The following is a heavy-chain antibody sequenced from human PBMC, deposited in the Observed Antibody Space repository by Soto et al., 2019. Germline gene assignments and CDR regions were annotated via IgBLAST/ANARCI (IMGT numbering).Heavy chain of an antibody. J-gene: IGHJ3*02. V-gene: IGHV1-2*04. CDR1: GYTFTGYY. CDR3: ARDQYIAAAGHQHSSSAMSAFDI. D-gene: IGHD6-13*01. Sequence: ASVKVSCKASGYTFTGYYMHWVRQAPGQGLEWMGWINPNSGGTNYAQKFQGWVTMTRDTSISTAYMELSRLRPDDTAVYYCARDQYIAAAGHQHSSSAMSAFDIWGQGTMVTVSS. CDR2: INPNSGGT.